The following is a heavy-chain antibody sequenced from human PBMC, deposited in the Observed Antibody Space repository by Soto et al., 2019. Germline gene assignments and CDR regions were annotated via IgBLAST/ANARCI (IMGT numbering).Heavy chain of an antibody. CDR3: ARHNRGGDYGLFYYYYYMDV. D-gene: IGHD4-17*01. CDR1: GGSISSYY. V-gene: IGHV4-59*08. CDR2: IYYSGST. Sequence: SETLSLTCTVSGGSISSYYWSWIRQPPGKGLEWIGYIYYSGSTNYNPSLKSRVTISVDTSKNQFSLKLSSVTAADTAVYYCARHNRGGDYGLFYYYYYMDVWGKGTTVTVSS. J-gene: IGHJ6*03.